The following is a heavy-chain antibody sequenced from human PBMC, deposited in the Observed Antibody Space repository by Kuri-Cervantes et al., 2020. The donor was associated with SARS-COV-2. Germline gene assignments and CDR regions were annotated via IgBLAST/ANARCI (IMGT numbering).Heavy chain of an antibody. J-gene: IGHJ3*01. D-gene: IGHD4-17*01. CDR2: ISDNGNT. CDR1: GGSINSYY. Sequence: SETLSLTCTVSGGSINSYYWSWIRQPPGKGLEWIGYISDNGNTFYSPSLKSRVTMSIDTSRNQFSLRLSSVTAADTAVYYCARGGTTVPTSGAFDFWGQGTLVTVSS. V-gene: IGHV4-59*12. CDR3: ARGGTTVPTSGAFDF.